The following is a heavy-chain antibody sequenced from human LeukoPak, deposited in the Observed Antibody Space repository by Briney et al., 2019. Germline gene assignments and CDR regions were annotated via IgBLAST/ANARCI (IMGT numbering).Heavy chain of an antibody. CDR1: GFTFDDYA. CDR2: TRWNSGSI. D-gene: IGHD3-10*01. CDR3: AKDRVTMVRGVFEFDY. J-gene: IGHJ4*02. V-gene: IGHV3-9*01. Sequence: SLRLSCAASGFTFDDYAMHWVRQAAGKVLEWVQGTRWNSGSIGYADSVKGRFTISRDNAKNSLYLQMNSLRAEDTAWYYCAKDRVTMVRGVFEFDYWGQGTLVTVSS.